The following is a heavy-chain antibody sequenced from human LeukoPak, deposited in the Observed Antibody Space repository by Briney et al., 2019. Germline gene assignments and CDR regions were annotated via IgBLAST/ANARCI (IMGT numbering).Heavy chain of an antibody. V-gene: IGHV3-48*04. CDR3: ARGVLMVYAMLDC. CDR2: ISSVTSTI. CDR1: GVTFSSYS. D-gene: IGHD2-8*01. J-gene: IGHJ4*02. Sequence: GGSLRLSCAASGVTFSSYSMYWLCQAPGKGLEWVSYISSVTSTIYYADSVKGRFTISRDNAKNSMYLQMNKLRAEDTDVYYCARGVLMVYAMLDCSGQGTLVTVSS.